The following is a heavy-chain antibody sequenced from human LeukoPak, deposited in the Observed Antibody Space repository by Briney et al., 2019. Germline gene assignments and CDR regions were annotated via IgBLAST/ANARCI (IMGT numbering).Heavy chain of an antibody. Sequence: PGGSLRLSCAASGFTFSDYYMDWMRQAPGKGREWVGNIKQDGSEKYYVDSVKGRFTISRDNGKNSLYLQMNSLRAEDTAVYYCAKEGWGYRYGYGYYYYGMDVWGQGTTVTVSS. CDR1: GFTFSDYY. D-gene: IGHD5-18*01. CDR2: IKQDGSEK. CDR3: AKEGWGYRYGYGYYYYGMDV. V-gene: IGHV3-7*01. J-gene: IGHJ6*02.